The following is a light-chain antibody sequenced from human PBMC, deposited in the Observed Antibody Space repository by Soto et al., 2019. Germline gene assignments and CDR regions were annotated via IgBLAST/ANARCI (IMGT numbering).Light chain of an antibody. V-gene: IGKV3-20*01. J-gene: IGKJ4*01. Sequence: VLTQSPGTLSLSPGERATLSCRASQSVNNNYLAWYQQKPGQSPRLLIYGASIRATAIPDRFSGSGSGTDFTLTISRLETEDSAVYYCQQHSRSIDFGGSTKVDI. CDR3: QQHSRSID. CDR2: GAS. CDR1: QSVNNNY.